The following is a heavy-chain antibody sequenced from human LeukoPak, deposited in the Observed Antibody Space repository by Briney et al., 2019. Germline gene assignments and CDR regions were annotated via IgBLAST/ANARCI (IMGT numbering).Heavy chain of an antibody. CDR3: ARLQRAVTGTL. V-gene: IGHV3-23*01. Sequence: GGSLRLSCAASGFTFSSYGMSWVRQAPGKGLEWVSAISGSGGSTYYADSVKGRFTISRDNAKNSLYLQMNSLRAEDTAVYYCARLQRAVTGTLWGQGTLVIVSS. CDR1: GFTFSSYG. D-gene: IGHD6-19*01. CDR2: ISGSGGST. J-gene: IGHJ4*02.